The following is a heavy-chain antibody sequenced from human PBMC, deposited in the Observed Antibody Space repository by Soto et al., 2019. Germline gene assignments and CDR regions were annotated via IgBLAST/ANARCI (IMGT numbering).Heavy chain of an antibody. D-gene: IGHD2-15*01. CDR1: GFTFSTYS. V-gene: IGHV3-21*02. CDR3: ARDLGVALATLTLDS. CDR2: ITTSSSFR. J-gene: IGHJ4*02. Sequence: EVQLVESGGGLVKPGGSLRLSCAASGFTFSTYSMNWVRQAPGKVLEWVADITTSSSFRFYADSLKGRVTISRDDAKNSLYLQINSLRVEDTGVYYCARDLGVALATLTLDSWGQGTLVTVSS.